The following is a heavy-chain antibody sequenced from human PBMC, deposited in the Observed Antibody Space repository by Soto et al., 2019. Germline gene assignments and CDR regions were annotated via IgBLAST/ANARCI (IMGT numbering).Heavy chain of an antibody. V-gene: IGHV4-31*03. CDR3: ARQDFWSGYNWFDP. CDR2: IYYSGST. D-gene: IGHD3-3*01. Sequence: LSLTCTVSGGSISSGGYYWSWIRQHPGKGLEWIGYIYYSGSTYYNPSLKSRVTISVDTSKNQFSLKLSSVTAADTAVYYCARQDFWSGYNWFDPWGQGTLVTVSS. CDR1: GGSISSGGYY. J-gene: IGHJ5*02.